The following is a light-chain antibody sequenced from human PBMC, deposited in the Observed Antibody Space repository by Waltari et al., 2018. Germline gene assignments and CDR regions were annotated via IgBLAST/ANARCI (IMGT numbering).Light chain of an antibody. V-gene: IGKV3-15*01. CDR1: QSVNNN. CDR2: GAS. J-gene: IGKJ5*01. Sequence: EIVMTQSPATLSVSPGARATLSCRASQSVNNNLAWYQQKPGQTPRLLIYGASTRGTGIPARFSGSGSGTEFTLTINSLQSEDFAVYYCQQYNNWPPSISFGQGTRLEIK. CDR3: QQYNNWPPSIS.